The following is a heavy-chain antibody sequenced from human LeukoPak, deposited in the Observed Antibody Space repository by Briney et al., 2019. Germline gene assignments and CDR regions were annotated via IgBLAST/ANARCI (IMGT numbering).Heavy chain of an antibody. J-gene: IGHJ3*02. CDR1: GFTFSSYA. CDR2: ISYGGSNK. Sequence: GGSLRLSCAASGFTFSSYAMHWVRQAPGKGLEWVAVISYGGSNKYYADSVKGRFTISRDNSKNTLYLQMNSLRAEDTAVYYCARDFASITMRNDAFDIWGQGTMVTVSS. V-gene: IGHV3-30*04. CDR3: ARDFASITMRNDAFDI. D-gene: IGHD3-22*01.